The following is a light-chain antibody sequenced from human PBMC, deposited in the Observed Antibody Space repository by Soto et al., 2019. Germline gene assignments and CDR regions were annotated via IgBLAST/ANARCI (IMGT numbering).Light chain of an antibody. V-gene: IGKV3-20*01. CDR1: QSVSSSY. CDR2: GAS. Sequence: EIVLTQSPGTLSLSPGERATLSCRASQSVSSSYLSWYQQKPGQAPRLLIYGASSMATGIPDRFSGSGSGTDFTLPISRLEPEDFAVYYCQQYGSSPRYTFGQGTKLEIK. CDR3: QQYGSSPRYT. J-gene: IGKJ2*01.